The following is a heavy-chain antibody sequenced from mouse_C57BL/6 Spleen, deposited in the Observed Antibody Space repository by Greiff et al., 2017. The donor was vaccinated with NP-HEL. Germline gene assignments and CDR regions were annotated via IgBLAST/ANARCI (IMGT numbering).Heavy chain of an antibody. J-gene: IGHJ2*01. CDR3: ALLYYGSSLYYFDY. Sequence: QVQLQQSGPELVKPGASVKISCKASGYSFTSYYIHWVKQRPGQGLEWIGWIYPGSGNTKYNEKFKGKATLTADTSSSTAYMQLSSLTSEDSAVYYCALLYYGSSLYYFDYWGQGTTLTVSS. V-gene: IGHV1-66*01. CDR2: IYPGSGNT. CDR1: GYSFTSYY. D-gene: IGHD1-1*01.